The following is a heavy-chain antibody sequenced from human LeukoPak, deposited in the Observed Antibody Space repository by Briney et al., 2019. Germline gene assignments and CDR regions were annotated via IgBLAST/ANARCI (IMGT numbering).Heavy chain of an antibody. J-gene: IGHJ5*02. CDR2: IYYSGST. CDR1: GGSISSGDYY. Sequence: SETLSLTCTVSGGSISSGDYYWSWIRQPPGKGLEWIGYIYYSGSTNYNPSLKSRVTISVDTSKNQFSLKLSSVTAADTAVYYCARHPYSSSWYGGDWFDPWGQGTLVTVSS. V-gene: IGHV4-61*08. CDR3: ARHPYSSSWYGGDWFDP. D-gene: IGHD6-13*01.